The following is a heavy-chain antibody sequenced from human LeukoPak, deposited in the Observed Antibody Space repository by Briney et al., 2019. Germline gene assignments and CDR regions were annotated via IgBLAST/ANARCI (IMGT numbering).Heavy chain of an antibody. D-gene: IGHD2-2*01. Sequence: ASVKVSCKASGYTFTSYGISWVRQAPGQGLEWMGWISAYNGNTNYAQKLQGRVTMTTDTSTSTAYMELRSLRSDDTAVYYCARDEDIVVVPAAMSYWGQGTLVTVSS. CDR3: ARDEDIVVVPAAMSY. J-gene: IGHJ4*02. CDR1: GYTFTSYG. V-gene: IGHV1-18*04. CDR2: ISAYNGNT.